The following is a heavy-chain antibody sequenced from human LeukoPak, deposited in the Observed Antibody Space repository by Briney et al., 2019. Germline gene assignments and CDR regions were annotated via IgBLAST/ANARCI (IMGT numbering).Heavy chain of an antibody. Sequence: SQTLSLTCTVSGGSISSYYWSWIRQPPGKGLEWIGYIYYSGSTNYNPSLKSRVTISVDTSKNQFSLKLSSVTAADTAVYYCARVRGYCSSTSCLYYFDYWGQGTLVTVSS. D-gene: IGHD2-2*01. V-gene: IGHV4-59*01. CDR2: IYYSGST. J-gene: IGHJ4*02. CDR1: GGSISSYY. CDR3: ARVRGYCSSTSCLYYFDY.